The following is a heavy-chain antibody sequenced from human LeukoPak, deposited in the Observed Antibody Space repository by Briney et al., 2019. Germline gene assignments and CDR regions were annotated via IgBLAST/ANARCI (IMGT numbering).Heavy chain of an antibody. Sequence: ASVKVSCKASGCTFTRYGINWVRQAPGQGLEWMGWMSPFYGNPNYAQELQGRITITTDKSTSPAHMELESLRPDDTAGYYCARRCPPRIYYESRGDYSYYFVYWGQGALFTVSS. V-gene: IGHV1-18*01. D-gene: IGHD3-22*01. CDR1: GCTFTRYG. CDR2: MSPFYGNP. J-gene: IGHJ4*02. CDR3: ARRCPPRIYYESRGDYSYYFVY.